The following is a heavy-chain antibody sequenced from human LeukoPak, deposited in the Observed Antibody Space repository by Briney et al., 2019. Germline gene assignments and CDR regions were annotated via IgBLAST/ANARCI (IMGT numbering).Heavy chain of an antibody. Sequence: GASVKVSCKASGYTFTGYYMHWVRQAPGQGLEWMGWINPNSGGTNYAQKVQGRVTMTRDTSISTAYMELSRLRSDDTAVYYCARDGTWYYYGSGSPPLFDYWGQGTLVTVFS. CDR1: GYTFTGYY. CDR3: ARDGTWYYYGSGSPPLFDY. J-gene: IGHJ4*02. V-gene: IGHV1-2*02. CDR2: INPNSGGT. D-gene: IGHD3-10*01.